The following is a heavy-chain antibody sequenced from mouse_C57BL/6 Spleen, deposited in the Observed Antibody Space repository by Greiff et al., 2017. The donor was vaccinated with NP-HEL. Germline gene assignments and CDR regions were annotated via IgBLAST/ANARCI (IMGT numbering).Heavy chain of an antibody. CDR2: INPSNGGT. V-gene: IGHV1-53*01. CDR3: ARSPHYYGSSFWYFDV. J-gene: IGHJ1*03. CDR1: GYTFTSYW. Sequence: QVQLKQPGTELVKPGASVKLSCKASGYTFTSYWMHWVKQRPGQGLEWIGNINPSNGGTNYNEKFKSKATLTVDKSSSTAYMQLSSLTSQDSAVYYCARSPHYYGSSFWYFDVWGTGTTVTVSS. D-gene: IGHD1-1*01.